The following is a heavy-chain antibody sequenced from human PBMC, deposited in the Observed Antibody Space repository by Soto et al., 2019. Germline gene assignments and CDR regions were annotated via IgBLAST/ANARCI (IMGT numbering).Heavy chain of an antibody. CDR2: ISYDGSNK. D-gene: IGHD3-22*01. Sequence: QVQLVESGGGVVQPGRSLRLSCAASGFTFSSYGMHWVRQAPGKGLEWVAVISYDGSNKYYADSVKGRFTISRDNSKNTLYLQMNSLRAEDTAVYYCAKDTGEDYYEDAFDIWGQGTMVTVSS. CDR1: GFTFSSYG. V-gene: IGHV3-30*18. J-gene: IGHJ3*02. CDR3: AKDTGEDYYEDAFDI.